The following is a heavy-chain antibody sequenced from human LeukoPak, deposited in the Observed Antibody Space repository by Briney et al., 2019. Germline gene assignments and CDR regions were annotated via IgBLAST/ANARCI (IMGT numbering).Heavy chain of an antibody. CDR1: GFTPSSYA. CDR2: IRGSGGSK. CDR3: AKESSVAGAGLLDY. J-gene: IGHJ4*02. V-gene: IGHV3-23*01. D-gene: IGHD6-19*01. Sequence: GGSLRLSCAASGFTPSSYAMSWVRQAPHKGLEWFSSIRGSGGSKWFADSVKGRFTISRDNSENTLYLQMNRLRAEATALYYCAKESSVAGAGLLDYWGQGTLVTVSS.